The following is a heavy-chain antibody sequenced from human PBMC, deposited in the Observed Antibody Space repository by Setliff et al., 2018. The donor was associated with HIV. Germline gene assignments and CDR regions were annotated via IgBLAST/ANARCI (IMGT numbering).Heavy chain of an antibody. CDR1: GYTLTTFG. J-gene: IGHJ4*02. Sequence: ASVKVSCKASGYTLTTFGISWVRQVPGQGLEWMGWINTETGNPMYAQGFKGRFVLSLDTSVSAAYLEISSLVAEDSALYYCAREASGENYPDCWGQGALVTAPQ. V-gene: IGHV7-4-1*02. CDR2: INTETGNP. D-gene: IGHD1-7*01. CDR3: AREASGENYPDC.